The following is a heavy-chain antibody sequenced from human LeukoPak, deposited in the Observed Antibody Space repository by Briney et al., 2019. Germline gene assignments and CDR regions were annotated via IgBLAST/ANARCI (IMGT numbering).Heavy chain of an antibody. CDR3: AKDGQWLANYYYYYGMDV. Sequence: PGRSLRLSCAASGFTFSSYGMHWVRQAPGKGLEWVAVISYDGSNKYYADSVKGRFTISRDNSKNTLYPQMNSLRAEDTAVYYCAKDGQWLANYYYYYGMDVWGQGTTVTVSS. J-gene: IGHJ6*02. V-gene: IGHV3-30*18. CDR2: ISYDGSNK. CDR1: GFTFSSYG. D-gene: IGHD6-19*01.